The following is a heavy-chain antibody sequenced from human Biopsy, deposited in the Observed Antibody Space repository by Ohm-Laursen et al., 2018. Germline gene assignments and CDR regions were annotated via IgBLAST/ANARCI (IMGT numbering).Heavy chain of an antibody. V-gene: IGHV3-48*03. CDR2: IYGGGSPV. J-gene: IGHJ3*01. D-gene: IGHD1-26*01. Sequence: SLRLSCAASGFAFNLYEMNWVRQAPGKGMEWISYIYGGGSPVSYADSVKGRFTISRDNAQNSLYLHMNSLRAEDTAVYYCARLNSGTYAASDLWGQGTMVSVSS. CDR1: GFAFNLYE. CDR3: ARLNSGTYAASDL.